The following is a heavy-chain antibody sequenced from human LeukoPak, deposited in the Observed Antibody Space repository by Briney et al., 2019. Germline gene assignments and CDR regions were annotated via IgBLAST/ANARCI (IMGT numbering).Heavy chain of an antibody. CDR2: IYSPGTN. CDR3: ARGIGTSYESSRDAFDI. CDR1: AGSINSDDYY. V-gene: IGHV4-61*02. D-gene: IGHD3-22*01. Sequence: PSETLSLTFTVSAGSINSDDYYWSWIRQPAGKGLGWIGRIYSPGTNYNYNPSLKSRVTISIDTSKNQFSLKLTSVTAGDTAVYYCARGIGTSYESSRDAFDIWGQGTMVTVSS. J-gene: IGHJ3*02.